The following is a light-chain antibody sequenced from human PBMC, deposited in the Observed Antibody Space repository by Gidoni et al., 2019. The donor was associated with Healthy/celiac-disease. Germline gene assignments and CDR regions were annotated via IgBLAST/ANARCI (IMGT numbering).Light chain of an antibody. J-gene: IGKJ2*01. CDR2: GAS. V-gene: IGKV3-15*01. CDR3: QQYNNWPRDT. Sequence: IVMTQSPATLSVSPGERATLSCRASQSVSSNLAWYQQKPGQAPRLLIYGASTRATGIPARFSGSGSGTEFTLTISSMQSEDVAVYYCQQYNNWPRDTFGQGTKLEIK. CDR1: QSVSSN.